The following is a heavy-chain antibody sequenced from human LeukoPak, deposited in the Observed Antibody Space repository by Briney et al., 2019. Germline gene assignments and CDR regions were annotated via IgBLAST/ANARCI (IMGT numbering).Heavy chain of an antibody. D-gene: IGHD1-26*01. J-gene: IGHJ4*02. V-gene: IGHV3-53*05. Sequence: PGGSLRLSCAASGFTVSNSFMSWVRQAPGKGLEWVSVIYSGTNTYYADSVKGRFTISRDNSKNTLYLQMNSLRAEDTAVYYCARGLSSGSYPPRYWGQGTLVTVSP. CDR3: ARGLSSGSYPPRY. CDR1: GFTVSNSF. CDR2: IYSGTNT.